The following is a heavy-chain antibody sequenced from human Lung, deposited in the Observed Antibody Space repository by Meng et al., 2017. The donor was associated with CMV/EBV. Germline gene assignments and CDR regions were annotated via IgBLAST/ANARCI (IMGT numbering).Heavy chain of an antibody. CDR1: GYTFTGYY. J-gene: IGHJ4*02. CDR2: INPNSGGT. D-gene: IGHD2-15*01. CDR3: ARAEVDCSGGSCYHN. Sequence: AXVXVSXXASGYTFTGYYMHWVRQAPGQGLEWMGWINPNSGGTNYAQKFQGRVTMTRDTSISTAYMELSRLRSDDTAVYYCARAEVDCSGGSCYHNWGQGXLVTVSS. V-gene: IGHV1-2*02.